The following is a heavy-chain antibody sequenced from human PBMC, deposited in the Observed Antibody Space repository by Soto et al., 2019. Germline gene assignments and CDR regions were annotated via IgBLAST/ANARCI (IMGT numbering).Heavy chain of an antibody. D-gene: IGHD2-15*01. CDR2: IYYSGST. Sequence: QLQLQESGPGLVKPSETLSLTCTVSGGSISSSSYYWGWIRQPPGKGLEWIGSIYYSGSTYYNPSRKSRVTISVDTSTNQFSLKLRSVTAADTAVYYCARHTPAISISDHWGQGTLVTVSS. V-gene: IGHV4-39*01. CDR1: GGSISSSSYY. CDR3: ARHTPAISISDH. J-gene: IGHJ1*01.